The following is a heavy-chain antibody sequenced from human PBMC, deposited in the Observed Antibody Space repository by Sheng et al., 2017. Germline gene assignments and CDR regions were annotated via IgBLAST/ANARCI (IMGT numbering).Heavy chain of an antibody. D-gene: IGHD1-1*01. Sequence: QVQLVQSGAEMKKPGSSVKISCKASGGTPATYTISWVRQAPGQGLEWMGRIVPILRVVHYAQKFQDRVTITADRSTSTAYMEMTSLRSEDTAMYYCAENWDDGSFEYWGQGTLVTVSA. CDR2: IVPILRVV. J-gene: IGHJ4*02. CDR3: AENWDDGSFEY. V-gene: IGHV1-69*02. CDR1: GGTPATYT.